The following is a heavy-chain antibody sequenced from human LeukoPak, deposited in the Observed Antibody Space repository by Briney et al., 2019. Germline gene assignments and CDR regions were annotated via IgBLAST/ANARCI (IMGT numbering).Heavy chain of an antibody. Sequence: SETLSLTCTVSGGSISSYYWSWIRQPPAKGLEWIGYIYYSGSTNYNPSLKSRVTISVDTSKNQFSLKLSSVTAADTAVYYCARDVGRPGVHWFDPWGQGTLVTVSS. D-gene: IGHD3-10*01. V-gene: IGHV4-59*01. J-gene: IGHJ5*02. CDR2: IYYSGST. CDR3: ARDVGRPGVHWFDP. CDR1: GGSISSYY.